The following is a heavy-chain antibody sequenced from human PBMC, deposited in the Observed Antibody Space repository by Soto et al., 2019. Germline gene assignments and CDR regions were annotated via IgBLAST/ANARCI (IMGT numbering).Heavy chain of an antibody. CDR1: GGTLSDHG. CDR2: TIPVFDTA. V-gene: IGHV1-69*06. Sequence: QVQLEQSGAEVKKPGSSVKVSCKASGGTLSDHGVSWLRQAPGQGLEWVGGTIPVFDTAKYAQKFQGRGTIAADKSTSIAYMELSSLRSEDTAFYYCARGVYGSGNYYTGPSAFDIWGQGTMVIVPS. CDR3: ARGVYGSGNYYTGPSAFDI. D-gene: IGHD3-10*01. J-gene: IGHJ3*02.